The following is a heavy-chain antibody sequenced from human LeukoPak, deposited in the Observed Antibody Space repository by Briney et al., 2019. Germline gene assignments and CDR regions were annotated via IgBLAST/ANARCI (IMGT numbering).Heavy chain of an antibody. D-gene: IGHD1-26*01. Sequence: SETLSLTCAVSGGSISSSNWWSWVRQPPGKGLEWIGEIYHSGSTNYNPSLKSRVTISVDTSKNQFSLKLSSVTAADTAVYYCASYSGTRRGAFDIWGQGTMVTVSS. CDR2: IYHSGST. J-gene: IGHJ3*02. CDR1: GGSISSSNW. V-gene: IGHV4-4*02. CDR3: ASYSGTRRGAFDI.